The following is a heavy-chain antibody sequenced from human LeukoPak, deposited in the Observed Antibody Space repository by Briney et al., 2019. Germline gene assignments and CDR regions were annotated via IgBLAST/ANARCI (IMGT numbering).Heavy chain of an antibody. Sequence: GGSLRLSCAASGFTFSSYEMNWVRQAPGKGLEWVSYISSSGSTIYYADSVKGRFTISRDNAKNSLYLQMNSLRAEDTAVYYCARGLLFGTYPWGQGTLVTVSS. J-gene: IGHJ5*02. CDR3: ARGLLFGTYP. CDR2: ISSSGSTI. D-gene: IGHD3-10*02. CDR1: GFTFSSYE. V-gene: IGHV3-48*03.